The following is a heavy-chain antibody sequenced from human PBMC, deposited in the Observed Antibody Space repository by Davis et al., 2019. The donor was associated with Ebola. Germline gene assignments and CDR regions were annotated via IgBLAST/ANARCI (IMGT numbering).Heavy chain of an antibody. CDR1: GFTFSAYT. D-gene: IGHD3-3*01. CDR2: IWTSNDV. CDR3: AKDQVGVVIFDAFDI. V-gene: IGHV3-21*04. J-gene: IGHJ3*02. Sequence: GESLKISCAASGFTFSAYTMNWVRQTPGKGLEWVSSIWTSNDVHYADSVKGRFTVSRDTSKDTLFLQMDSLRDEDTAVYYCAKDQVGVVIFDAFDIWGQGTMVTVSS.